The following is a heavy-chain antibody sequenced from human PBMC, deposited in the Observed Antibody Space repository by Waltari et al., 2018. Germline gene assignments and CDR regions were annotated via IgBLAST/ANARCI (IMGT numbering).Heavy chain of an antibody. CDR1: GFTLNTFG. D-gene: IGHD3-22*01. CDR3: AKDLAFYYDRSRLYEYYFDY. J-gene: IGHJ4*02. V-gene: IGHV3-30*02. CDR2: LPYHGHNR. Sequence: QVQLVESGGGVVQPGGSLRLSCVASGFTLNTFGIHWVRQAPGNGLGWGAYLPYHGHNRYYADSVKGRFTISRDNSMTTVFLQMNSLRAEDTAIYYCAKDLAFYYDRSRLYEYYFDYWGQGTLVTVSS.